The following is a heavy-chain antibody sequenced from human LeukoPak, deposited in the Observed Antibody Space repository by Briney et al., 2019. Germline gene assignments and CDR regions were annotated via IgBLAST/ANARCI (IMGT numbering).Heavy chain of an antibody. J-gene: IGHJ4*02. CDR3: ARRVGGSYYFDY. CDR2: MNPNSGNT. V-gene: IGHV1-8*01. CDR1: GYTFTSYD. Sequence: ASVTVSCKASGYTFTSYDINWVRQAPGQGLEWMGWMNPNSGNTGYAQKFQGRVTMTRNTSISTAYMELSSLRSEDTAVYYCARRVGGSYYFDYWGQGTLVTVSS. D-gene: IGHD1-26*01.